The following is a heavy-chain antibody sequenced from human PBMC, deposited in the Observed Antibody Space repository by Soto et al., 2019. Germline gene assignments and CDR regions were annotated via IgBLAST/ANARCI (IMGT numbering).Heavy chain of an antibody. CDR1: GGSISSYY. CDR2: IYYSGTT. D-gene: IGHD3-22*01. V-gene: IGHV4-59*08. Sequence: QVQLQESGPGLVKPSETLSLTCTVSGGSISSYYWSWIRQPPGKGLEWIGYIYYSGTTNYNPSLKSRVAMSVDTPKNQCSLKLSSVTAADTAVYYCARHLGYDSSGYYRNWFDPWGQGTLVTVSS. J-gene: IGHJ5*02. CDR3: ARHLGYDSSGYYRNWFDP.